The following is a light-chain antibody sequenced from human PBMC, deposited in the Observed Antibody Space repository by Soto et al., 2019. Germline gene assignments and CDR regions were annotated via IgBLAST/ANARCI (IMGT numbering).Light chain of an antibody. CDR2: GAS. J-gene: IGKJ1*01. CDR3: QQYNNWSRT. Sequence: EIVMTQSPATLSVSPGERATLSCRASQSVSSNLAWYQQKPGQAPRLLIYGASTRATGIPARFSGSGSGTEFTLTISSLHSEDFAVYYCQQYNNWSRTFGQGTKVDI. CDR1: QSVSSN. V-gene: IGKV3-15*01.